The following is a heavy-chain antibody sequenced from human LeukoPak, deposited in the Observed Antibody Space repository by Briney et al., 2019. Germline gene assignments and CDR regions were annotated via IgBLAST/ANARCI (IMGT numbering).Heavy chain of an antibody. CDR2: ISVYNGNT. Sequence: ASVKVSCKASGYTFTSYGISWVRQAPGQGLEWMGWISVYNGNTNYAQKLQGRVTMTTDTSTNTAYMELRSLRSDDTAVYYCARDNYSYGYRSDAFDIWGQGTLVTVSS. V-gene: IGHV1-18*01. CDR3: ARDNYSYGYRSDAFDI. D-gene: IGHD5-18*01. CDR1: GYTFTSYG. J-gene: IGHJ3*02.